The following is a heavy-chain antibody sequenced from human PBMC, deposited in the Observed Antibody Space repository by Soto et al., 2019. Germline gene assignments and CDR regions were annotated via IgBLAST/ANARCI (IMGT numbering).Heavy chain of an antibody. CDR1: GGSISSGGYY. V-gene: IGHV4-31*03. CDR2: IYYSGST. Sequence: SETLSLTCTVSGGSISSGGYYWSWIRKHPGKGLEWIGYIYYSGSTYYNPSLKSRVTISVDTSKNQFSLKLSSVTAADTAVYYCAGEGRTMVRGGQMDVWGKGTTVTVSS. J-gene: IGHJ6*03. CDR3: AGEGRTMVRGGQMDV. D-gene: IGHD3-10*01.